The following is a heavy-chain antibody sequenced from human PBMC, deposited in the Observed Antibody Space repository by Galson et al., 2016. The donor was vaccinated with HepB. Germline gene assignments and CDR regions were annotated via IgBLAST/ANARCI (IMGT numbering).Heavy chain of an antibody. D-gene: IGHD4-17*01. CDR1: GFSLNTYGMR. CDR3: ARTQTSVTTSYYFDN. V-gene: IGHV2-70*01. Sequence: PALVKPTQTLTLTCAFSGFSLNTYGMRVNWIRQPPGKALEWLALIDWEDDKYYSTSLKTRLTISKDTSKNQVVLTVANMDPVDTATYYCARTQTSVTTSYYFDNWGQGTLVTVSS. J-gene: IGHJ4*02. CDR2: IDWEDDK.